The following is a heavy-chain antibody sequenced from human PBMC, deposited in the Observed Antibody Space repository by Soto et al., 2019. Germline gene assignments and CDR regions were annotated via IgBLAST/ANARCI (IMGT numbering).Heavy chain of an antibody. V-gene: IGHV3-30-3*01. CDR3: ARDRYFDSYSLDC. CDR2: ISYDGGDT. J-gene: IGHJ4*02. D-gene: IGHD3-9*01. Sequence: ESGGGVVQPGRSLSLSCAASGFTFTAFAMHWVRQAPGKGLEWVAIISYDGGDTHYADSVKGRLTISRDNSKNTVYLQMNSLRPEDTAVYYCARDRYFDSYSLDCWGQGTLVTVSS. CDR1: GFTFTAFA.